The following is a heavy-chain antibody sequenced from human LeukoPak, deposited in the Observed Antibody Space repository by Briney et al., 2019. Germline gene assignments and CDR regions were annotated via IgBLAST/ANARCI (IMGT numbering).Heavy chain of an antibody. D-gene: IGHD1-14*01. CDR2: INHSGNT. CDR3: ASVYIGY. CDR1: GGSFSGYY. Sequence: SETLSLTCAVYGGSFSGYYWSWIRQPPGKGLEWIGEINHSGNTNYNPSLKSRVTISVDTSKNQFSLKLSSVTAADTAVYYCASVYIGYWGQGTLVTVSS. V-gene: IGHV4-34*01. J-gene: IGHJ4*02.